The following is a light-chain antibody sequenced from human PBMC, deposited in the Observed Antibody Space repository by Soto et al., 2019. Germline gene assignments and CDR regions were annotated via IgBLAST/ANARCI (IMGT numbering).Light chain of an antibody. Sequence: QSVLTQTASVSGSPGQSITISCTGTSSDVGSYNLVSWYQQHPGKAPKLMIYEGSKRPSGVSNRFSGSKSGNTASLTISGLQAEDEADYYCCSYVGISNVVFGGGTQLTVL. V-gene: IGLV2-23*01. J-gene: IGLJ2*01. CDR3: CSYVGISNVV. CDR1: SSDVGSYNL. CDR2: EGS.